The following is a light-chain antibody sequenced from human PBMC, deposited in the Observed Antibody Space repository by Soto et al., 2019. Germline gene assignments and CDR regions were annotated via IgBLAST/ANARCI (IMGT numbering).Light chain of an antibody. J-gene: IGKJ3*01. CDR1: QGISNY. Sequence: DIQMTQSPSSLSASVGDRVTITCRASQGISNYLAWYQQKPGKVPKLLIYAASTLQSGVPSRFSGSGSGTDFSLTISSLQPEDVATYYCLKYNSAPPFTFGPGTIVDIK. CDR2: AAS. V-gene: IGKV1-27*01. CDR3: LKYNSAPPFT.